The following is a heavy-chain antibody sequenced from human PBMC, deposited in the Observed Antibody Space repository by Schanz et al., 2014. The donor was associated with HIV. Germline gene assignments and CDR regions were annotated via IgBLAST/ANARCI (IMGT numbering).Heavy chain of an antibody. CDR1: GFTFTTYG. D-gene: IGHD6-6*01. J-gene: IGHJ6*02. CDR3: ANTEYPYSSSSDYYYGMDV. CDR2: ISSDGSNK. Sequence: VQLVESGGGVVQPGGSLRLSCAASGFTFTTYGMQWVRQAPGKGLEWVAVISSDGSNKYYADSVKGRFTISRDNSKNTLYLQMNSLRAEDTAVYFCANTEYPYSSSSDYYYGMDVWGQGTTVTVSS. V-gene: IGHV3-30*18.